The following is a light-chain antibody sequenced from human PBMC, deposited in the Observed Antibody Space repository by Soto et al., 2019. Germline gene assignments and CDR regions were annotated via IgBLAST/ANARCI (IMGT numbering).Light chain of an antibody. CDR3: QQYNSYT. CDR2: KAS. Sequence: DIPMTQSPSTLSASVGDRVTITCRASQSISSWLAWYQQKPGKAPKLLIYKASSLESGVPSRFSGSGSGTEFTLTISSLQPDDFETYYCQQYNSYTFGQGTKLEIK. CDR1: QSISSW. J-gene: IGKJ2*01. V-gene: IGKV1-5*03.